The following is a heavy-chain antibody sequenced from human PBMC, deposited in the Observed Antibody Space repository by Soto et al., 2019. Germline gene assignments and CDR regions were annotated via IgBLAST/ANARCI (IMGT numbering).Heavy chain of an antibody. Sequence: QVQLMESGGGVVQPGGSLRLSYVTSGFTFSRYSMHWFRQAPGKGLEWVAVTSADGGTKFYADSVKGRFTVSRDNSKNTLYLQMNSLRPEDTAVYYCAREVVLTEWYFDNWGQGILVPVSS. CDR3: AREVVLTEWYFDN. V-gene: IGHV3-30-3*01. D-gene: IGHD2-21*01. CDR1: GFTFSRYS. CDR2: TSADGGTK. J-gene: IGHJ4*02.